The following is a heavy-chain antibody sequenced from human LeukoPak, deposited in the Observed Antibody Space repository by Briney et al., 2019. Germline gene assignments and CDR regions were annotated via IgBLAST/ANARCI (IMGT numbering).Heavy chain of an antibody. D-gene: IGHD6-19*01. J-gene: IGHJ4*02. CDR2: INSDGSTT. V-gene: IGHV3-74*01. CDR3: ARVIYSGWEGELSD. Sequence: GGSLRLSCAASGFTFSYFHMSGLRQAPGKGLVWVSRINSDGSTTSYADSVMGRFTISRDNAKNTLYLQMNSLRAGDTAVYYCARVIYSGWEGELSDWGQGTLVTVSS. CDR1: GFTFSYFH.